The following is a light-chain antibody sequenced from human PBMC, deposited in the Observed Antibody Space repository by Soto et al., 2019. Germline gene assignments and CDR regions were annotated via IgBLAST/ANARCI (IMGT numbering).Light chain of an antibody. J-gene: IGLJ2*01. V-gene: IGLV2-18*02. CDR2: EVS. CDR1: SSDVGNYNR. Sequence: QYALTQPPSVSGSPGQSVTISCTGTSSDVGNYNRVSWYQQPPGTAPKLIIYEVSNRPSGVPDRFSGSKSGNTASLTISGLQAEDEADYYCSSYTSSSTLVVFGGGTKLTVL. CDR3: SSYTSSSTLVV.